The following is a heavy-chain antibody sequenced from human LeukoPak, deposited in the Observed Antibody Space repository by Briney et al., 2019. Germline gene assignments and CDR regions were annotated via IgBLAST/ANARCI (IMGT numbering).Heavy chain of an antibody. CDR2: ISSTGYI. J-gene: IGHJ4*02. Sequence: KPGGSLRLSCAASGFTFSNYNMNWVRQAPGKGLEWVSSISSTGYIFYADSVKGRFTISRDSAKNSLYLQMNSLRAEDTAVYYCARSEWELLYYFDYWGQGTLVTVSS. CDR3: ARSEWELLYYFDY. D-gene: IGHD3-10*01. CDR1: GFTFSNYN. V-gene: IGHV3-21*01.